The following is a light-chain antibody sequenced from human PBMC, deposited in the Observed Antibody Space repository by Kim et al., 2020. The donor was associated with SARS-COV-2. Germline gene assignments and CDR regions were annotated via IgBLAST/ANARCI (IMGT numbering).Light chain of an antibody. J-gene: IGLJ1*01. Sequence: NFMLTQPHSVSASPGKTVTISCTRSSGNIVSNLVQWYQQRPGSAPTTLIYDDDKRPSGVPDRFSGSIDTSSNSASLTISGLQTEDEAAYYCQSYDATNHYVFGTGTKVTVL. CDR2: DDD. CDR1: SGNIVSNL. V-gene: IGLV6-57*04. CDR3: QSYDATNHYV.